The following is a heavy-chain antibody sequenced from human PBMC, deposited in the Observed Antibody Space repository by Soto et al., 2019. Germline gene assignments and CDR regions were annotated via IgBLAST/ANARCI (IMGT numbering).Heavy chain of an antibody. Sequence: PGGSLRLSCAASGFTFRSYAMHWVRQAPGKGLEWVAVISYDGSNKYYADSVKGRFTISRDNSKNTLYLQMNSLRAEDTAVYYCARGFGYSSGWYYFDYWGQGTLVTVSS. CDR2: ISYDGSNK. J-gene: IGHJ4*02. D-gene: IGHD6-19*01. CDR3: ARGFGYSSGWYYFDY. V-gene: IGHV3-30-3*01. CDR1: GFTFRSYA.